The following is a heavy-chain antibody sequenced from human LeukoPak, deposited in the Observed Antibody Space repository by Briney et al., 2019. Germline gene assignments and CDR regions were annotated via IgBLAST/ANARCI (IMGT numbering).Heavy chain of an antibody. J-gene: IGHJ6*03. CDR3: ARVVVITSNYMDV. D-gene: IGHD3-22*01. CDR2: IYYSGST. Sequence: SETLFLTCTVSGGSISSSSYYWGWIRQPPGKGLEWIGSIYYSGSTYYNPSLKSRVTISVDTSKNQFSLKLSSVTAADTAVYYCARVVVITSNYMDVWGKGTTVTVSS. V-gene: IGHV4-39*07. CDR1: GGSISSSSYY.